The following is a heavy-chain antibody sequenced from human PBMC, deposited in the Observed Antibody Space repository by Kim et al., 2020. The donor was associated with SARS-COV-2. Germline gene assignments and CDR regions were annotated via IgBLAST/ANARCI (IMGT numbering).Heavy chain of an antibody. J-gene: IGHJ4*02. V-gene: IGHV1-3*01. Sequence: ASVKVSCKASGYTFTSYAMHWVRQAPGQRLEWMGWINAGNGNTKYSQKFQGRVTITRDTSASTAYMELSSLRSEDTAVYYCARGAPFELRTYFYWGQGTLVTVSS. CDR3: ARGAPFELRTYFY. D-gene: IGHD1-26*01. CDR1: GYTFTSYA. CDR2: INAGNGNT.